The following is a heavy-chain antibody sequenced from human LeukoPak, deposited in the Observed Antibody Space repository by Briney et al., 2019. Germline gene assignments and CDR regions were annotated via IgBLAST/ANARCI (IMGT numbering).Heavy chain of an antibody. J-gene: IGHJ4*02. Sequence: GGSLRLSCAASGFTVSSNYMSWVRQAPGKGLEWVSVIYSGGSTYYADSVKGRFTISRDNSKNTLYLQMNSLRAEDTAVYYCARPSSGTLLDYWGQGTLVTVSS. D-gene: IGHD3-3*01. CDR2: IYSGGST. CDR3: ARPSSGTLLDY. CDR1: GFTVSSNY. V-gene: IGHV3-66*04.